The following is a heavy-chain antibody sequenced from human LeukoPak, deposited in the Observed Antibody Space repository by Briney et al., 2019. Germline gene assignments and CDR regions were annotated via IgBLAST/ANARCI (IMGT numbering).Heavy chain of an antibody. CDR2: ISSSGSTI. V-gene: IGHV3-48*03. Sequence: GGSLRLSCAASGFTFSSYEMNWVRQAPGKGLEWVSYISSSGSTIYYADSVKGRFTISRDNAKNSLYLQMNSLRAEDTAVYYCARSHVAGGTGDLYYMDVWGEGTTVTVSS. CDR1: GFTFSSYE. CDR3: ARSHVAGGTGDLYYMDV. J-gene: IGHJ6*03. D-gene: IGHD7-27*01.